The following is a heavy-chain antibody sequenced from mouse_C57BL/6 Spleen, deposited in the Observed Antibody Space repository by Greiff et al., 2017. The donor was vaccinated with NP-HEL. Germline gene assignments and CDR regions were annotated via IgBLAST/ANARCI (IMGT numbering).Heavy chain of an antibody. J-gene: IGHJ2*01. Sequence: QVQLQQPGAELVMPGASVKLSCKASGYPFTSYWMHWVKQRPGPGLEWIGEIDPSDSYTNYNQKFKGKSTLTVDKSSSTAYMQLSSLTSEDSAVYYCARKVLDYWGQGTTLTVSS. CDR3: ARKVLDY. CDR1: GYPFTSYW. CDR2: IDPSDSYT. V-gene: IGHV1-69*01. D-gene: IGHD1-3*01.